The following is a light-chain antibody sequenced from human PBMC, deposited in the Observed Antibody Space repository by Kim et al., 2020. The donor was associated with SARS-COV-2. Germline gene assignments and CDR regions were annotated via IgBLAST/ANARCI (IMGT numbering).Light chain of an antibody. CDR1: SSNIGAGYD. Sequence: QRVTISCTGRSSNIGAGYDVHWYQQLPGTAPKLLIYGNSNRPSGVPDRFSGSKSGTSASLAITGLQAEDEADYYCQSYDSSLSAHVFGTGTKVTVL. J-gene: IGLJ1*01. CDR3: QSYDSSLSAHV. V-gene: IGLV1-40*01. CDR2: GNS.